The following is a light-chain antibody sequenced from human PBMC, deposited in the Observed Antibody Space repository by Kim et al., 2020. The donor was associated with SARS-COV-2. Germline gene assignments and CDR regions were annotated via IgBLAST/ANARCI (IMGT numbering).Light chain of an antibody. Sequence: DIQMTQSPSSLSASVGDTVTITCRASQGISSWLAWYQQKPEKAPKCLLYAASSLQSGVPSRFSGSGSGTEFTLTISSLQPEDFAIYYCQQYDSYPRTFGPGTKVDIK. V-gene: IGKV1D-16*01. J-gene: IGKJ1*01. CDR3: QQYDSYPRT. CDR2: AAS. CDR1: QGISSW.